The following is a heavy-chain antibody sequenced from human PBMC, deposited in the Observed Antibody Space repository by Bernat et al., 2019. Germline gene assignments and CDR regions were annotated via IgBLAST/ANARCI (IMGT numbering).Heavy chain of an antibody. D-gene: IGHD2-8*02. CDR2: SITNFGTA. CDR3: ASDEEAVLGFFDY. V-gene: IGHV1-69*01. Sequence: QVQLVQSGAEVKKPGSSVKVSCKASGGTFSSYAISWVRQAPGQGHEWMGGSITNFGTANYAQKFQGRVTITADESTSTAYMELSSLGSEDTAVYYCASDEEAVLGFFDYWGQGTLVTVSS. CDR1: GGTFSSYA. J-gene: IGHJ4*02.